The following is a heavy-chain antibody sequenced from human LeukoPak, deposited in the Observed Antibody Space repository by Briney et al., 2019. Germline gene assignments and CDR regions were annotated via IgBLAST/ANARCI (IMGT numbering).Heavy chain of an antibody. J-gene: IGHJ4*02. CDR2: IYHSGST. V-gene: IGHV4-38-2*02. CDR1: GYSISSGYY. D-gene: IGHD4-17*01. CDR3: ARAPTVTTPDYFDY. Sequence: SETLSLTCTVSGYSISSGYYWGWIRQPPGKGLEWIGSIYHSGSTYYNPSLKSRVTISVDTSKNQFSLKLSSVTPADTAVYYCARAPTVTTPDYFDYWGQGTLVTVSS.